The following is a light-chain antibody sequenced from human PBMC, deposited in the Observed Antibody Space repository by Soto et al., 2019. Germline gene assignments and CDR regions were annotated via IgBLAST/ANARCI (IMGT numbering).Light chain of an antibody. V-gene: IGKV3-20*01. CDR1: QSVSSSY. J-gene: IGKJ1*01. CDR2: GAS. Sequence: EIVLTQSPGTLSLSPGERATLSCRTSQSVSSSYLAWYQQKPGQAPRLLIYGASNRATGIPARFSGSGSGTDFTLTIRRLEPEDFAVYYCQQYGSSPRTFGQGTKVDIK. CDR3: QQYGSSPRT.